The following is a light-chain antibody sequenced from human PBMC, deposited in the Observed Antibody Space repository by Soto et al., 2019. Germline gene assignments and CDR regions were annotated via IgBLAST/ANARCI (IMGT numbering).Light chain of an antibody. CDR2: WAS. Sequence: IVMTQSPDSLAVSLGERATINCKSSQSVFRSSNTRNYLAWYQKKPGQPPKLLIYWASTRESGFPDRFRGSGSGKDFTLTISSMQAEDVAVDYCQQYYSTSLMYTFGQGTKLEIK. J-gene: IGKJ2*01. CDR1: QSVFRSSNTRNY. V-gene: IGKV4-1*01. CDR3: QQYYSTSLMYT.